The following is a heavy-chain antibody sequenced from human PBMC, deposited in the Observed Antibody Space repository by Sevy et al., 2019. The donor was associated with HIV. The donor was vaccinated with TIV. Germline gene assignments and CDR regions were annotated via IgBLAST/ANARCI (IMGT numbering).Heavy chain of an antibody. V-gene: IGHV3-21*01. CDR2: ITSSSSYL. CDR1: GFTFSNYN. J-gene: IGHJ4*02. Sequence: GGSLRLSCAASGFTFSNYNMNWVRQAPGKGLEWVSSITSSSSYLNYADSVKGRFTISRDNAKNSLYLQMNSLRAEDTAVYYCERDLNYYDFDYWGQGTLVTVSS. CDR3: ERDLNYYDFDY. D-gene: IGHD3-22*01.